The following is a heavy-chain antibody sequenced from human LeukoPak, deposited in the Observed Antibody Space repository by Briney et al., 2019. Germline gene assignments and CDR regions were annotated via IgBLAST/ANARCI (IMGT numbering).Heavy chain of an antibody. J-gene: IGHJ4*02. CDR3: ARQAAGVVY. CDR2: ISRSGGST. V-gene: IGHV3-64*02. Sequence: GGSLRLACAASGFTFSTFAMQWVRQAPGKGLEYVSGISRSGGSTYYADSVKGRFTVSRDNSKDTLYLQMGSLRAEDMAVYYCARQAAGVVYWGQGTLVTVYS. D-gene: IGHD6-25*01. CDR1: GFTFSTFA.